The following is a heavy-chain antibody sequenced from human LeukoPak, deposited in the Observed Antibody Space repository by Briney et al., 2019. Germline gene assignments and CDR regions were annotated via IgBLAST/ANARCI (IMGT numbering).Heavy chain of an antibody. D-gene: IGHD3-10*01. CDR1: GFTFSDYY. J-gene: IGHJ1*01. CDR2: ISSSGSTI. CDR3: ARAVTMVRGASEYFQH. V-gene: IGHV3-11*01. Sequence: GGSPRLSCAASGFTFSDYYMSWIRQAPGKGLEWVSYISSSGSTIYYADSVKGRFTISRDNAKNSLYLQMNSLRAEDTAVYYCARAVTMVRGASEYFQHWGQGTLVTVSS.